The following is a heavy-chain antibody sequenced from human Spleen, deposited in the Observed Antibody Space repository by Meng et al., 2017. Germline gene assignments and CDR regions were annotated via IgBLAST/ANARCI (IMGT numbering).Heavy chain of an antibody. D-gene: IGHD3-10*01. V-gene: IGHV4-39*07. CDR3: ARVDWYYGSGSFVRYFYGLDV. J-gene: IGHJ6*02. Sequence: SETLSLTCTVSGGSISSSSYYWGWIRQPPGKGLEWIGSIYYSGSTYYNPSLKSRVTISVDTSKNQFSLKLSSVTAADTAVYYCARVDWYYGSGSFVRYFYGLDVWGQGTTVTVSS. CDR2: IYYSGST. CDR1: GGSISSSSYY.